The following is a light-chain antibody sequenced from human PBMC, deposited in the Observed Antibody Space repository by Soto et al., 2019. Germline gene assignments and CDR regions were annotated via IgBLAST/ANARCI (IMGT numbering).Light chain of an antibody. CDR1: SNDVGGFDF. CDR2: EVS. Sequence: QSALTQPASVSGSPGQSITISCTGTSNDVGGFDFVSWHQQHPGKAPKVIIYEVSNRPSGVSDRFSGSKSGNTASLTISGLQAEDEADYYCNSYTSTSARVFGGGTKLTVL. V-gene: IGLV2-14*01. CDR3: NSYTSTSARV. J-gene: IGLJ3*02.